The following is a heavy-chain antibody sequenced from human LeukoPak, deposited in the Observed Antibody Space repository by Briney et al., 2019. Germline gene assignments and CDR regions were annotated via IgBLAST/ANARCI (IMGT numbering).Heavy chain of an antibody. V-gene: IGHV3-13*04. J-gene: IGHJ4*02. CDR1: GFTFSSYD. CDR3: ARASGSYYDFDY. CDR2: IGVAGDT. Sequence: PGGSLRLSCAASGFTFSSYDLHWVRQATGKGLEWVSAIGVAGDTYYPDSVKGRFTISRENAKNSSYLQMNSLRAGDTAVYYCARASGSYYDFDYWGQGTLVTVSS. D-gene: IGHD3-10*01.